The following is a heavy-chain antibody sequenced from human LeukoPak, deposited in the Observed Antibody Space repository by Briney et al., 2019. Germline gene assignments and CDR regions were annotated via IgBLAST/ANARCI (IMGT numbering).Heavy chain of an antibody. V-gene: IGHV4-34*01. CDR1: GGSFSGYY. D-gene: IGHD5-24*01. Sequence: SETLSLTCAVYGGSFSGYYWSWIRQPPGKGLEWIGEINHSGSTNYNPSLKSRVTISVDTSKNQFSLKLSSVTAADTAVYYCARDKGWRWLQYDYWGQGTLVTVSS. J-gene: IGHJ4*02. CDR3: ARDKGWRWLQYDY. CDR2: INHSGST.